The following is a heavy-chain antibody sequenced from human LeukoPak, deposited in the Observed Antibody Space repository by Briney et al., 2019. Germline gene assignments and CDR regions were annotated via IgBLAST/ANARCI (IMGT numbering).Heavy chain of an antibody. Sequence: GGSLRLSCATSGFTFSRYAMHWVRQAPGKGLEWVALISYDANIGSNKYYADSVKGRFTISRDNSKNTLYLQMSSLRTEDTAVYSCVKDLDNHYSQTLFDSWGQGTLVTVSS. V-gene: IGHV3-30*14. J-gene: IGHJ4*02. CDR3: VKDLDNHYSQTLFDS. CDR1: GFTFSRYA. CDR2: ISYDANIGSNK. D-gene: IGHD1-14*01.